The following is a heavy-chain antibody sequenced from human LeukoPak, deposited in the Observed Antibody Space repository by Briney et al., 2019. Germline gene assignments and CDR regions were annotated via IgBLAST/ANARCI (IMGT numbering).Heavy chain of an antibody. V-gene: IGHV1-69*04. CDR3: AREKGVGPPDY. J-gene: IGHJ4*02. D-gene: IGHD3-10*01. CDR2: IIPIFGIA. CDR1: GGTFSSYA. Sequence: SVKVSCKASGGTFSSYAISWVRQAPGQGLEWMGRIIPIFGIANYAQKFQGRVTITADKSTSTAYMELSSLRSEDTAVYYCAREKGVGPPDYRGQGTLVTVSS.